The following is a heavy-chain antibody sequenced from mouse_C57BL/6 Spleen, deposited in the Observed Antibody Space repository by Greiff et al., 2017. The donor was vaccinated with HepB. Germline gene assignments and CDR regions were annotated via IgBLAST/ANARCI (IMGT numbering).Heavy chain of an antibody. Sequence: QVQLQQSGAELVKPGASVKLSCKASGYTFTSYWMQWVKQRPGQGLEWIGEIDPSDSYTNYNQKFKGKATLTVDTSSSTAYMQLSSLTSEDSAVYYCARWGSGYVAAYWGQGTLVTVSA. V-gene: IGHV1-50*01. CDR2: IDPSDSYT. CDR3: ARWGSGYVAAY. CDR1: GYTFTSYW. D-gene: IGHD3-2*02. J-gene: IGHJ3*01.